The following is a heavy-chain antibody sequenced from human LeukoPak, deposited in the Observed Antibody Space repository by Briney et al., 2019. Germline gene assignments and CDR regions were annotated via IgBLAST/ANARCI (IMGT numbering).Heavy chain of an antibody. V-gene: IGHV4-59*08. CDR3: ARRGNFDY. CDR1: GGSITDYY. J-gene: IGHJ4*02. Sequence: SETLSLTCAVSGGSITDYYWSWIRQPPGKGLEWIGCSHYTGNTNYNPSLKSRVTISVDTSKNQFSLRLSSVTAADTAVYYCARRGNFDYWGQGTLVTVSS. D-gene: IGHD6-13*01. CDR2: SHYTGNT.